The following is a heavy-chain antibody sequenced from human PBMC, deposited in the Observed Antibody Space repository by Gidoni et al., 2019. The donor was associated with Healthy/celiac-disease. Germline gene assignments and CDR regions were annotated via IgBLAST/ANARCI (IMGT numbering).Heavy chain of an antibody. D-gene: IGHD1-26*01. V-gene: IGHV3-48*01. CDR1: GFTFSSYS. CDR3: ARDKWVNPRPVPYYMDV. CDR2: ISSSSSTI. J-gene: IGHJ6*03. Sequence: EVQLVESGGGLVQPGGSLRLSCAASGFTFSSYSMNWVRQAPGKGLEWVSYISSSSSTIYYADSVKGRFTISRDNAKNSLYLQMNSLRAEDTAVYYCARDKWVNPRPVPYYMDVWGKGTTVTVSS.